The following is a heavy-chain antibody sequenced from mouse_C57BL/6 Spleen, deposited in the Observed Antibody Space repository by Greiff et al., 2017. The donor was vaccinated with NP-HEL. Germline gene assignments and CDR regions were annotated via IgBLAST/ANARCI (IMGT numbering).Heavy chain of an antibody. CDR1: DSEVFPIAY. V-gene: IGHV15-2*01. CDR3: ARKTTVVDWYFDV. D-gene: IGHD1-1*01. CDR2: ILPSIGRT. J-gene: IGHJ1*03. Sequence: QVQLKQSGSELRSPGSSVKLSCKDFDSEVFPIAYMSWVRQKPGHGFEWIGGILPSIGRTIYGEKFEDKATLDADTLSNTAYLELNSLTSEDSSIYYCARKTTVVDWYFDVWGTGTTVTVSS.